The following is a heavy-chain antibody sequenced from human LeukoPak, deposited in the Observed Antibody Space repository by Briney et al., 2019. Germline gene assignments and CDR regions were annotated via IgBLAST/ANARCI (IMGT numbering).Heavy chain of an antibody. CDR3: ARETYYYDSSGYYPDAFDI. J-gene: IGHJ3*02. Sequence: SSETLSLTCAVYGGSFSGYYWSWIRKPPGKGLEWIGEINHSGSTNYNPSLKSRVTISVDTSKNQFSLKLSSVTAADTAVYYCARETYYYDSSGYYPDAFDIWGQGTMVTVSS. CDR1: GGSFSGYY. CDR2: INHSGST. D-gene: IGHD3-22*01. V-gene: IGHV4-34*01.